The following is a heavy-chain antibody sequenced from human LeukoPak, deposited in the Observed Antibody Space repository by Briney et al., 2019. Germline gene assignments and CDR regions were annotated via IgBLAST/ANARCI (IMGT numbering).Heavy chain of an antibody. CDR1: GGSMRNYY. D-gene: IGHD2-2*01. V-gene: IGHV4-59*01. CDR3: AREDGYCISTNCHNWFDP. Sequence: SETLSLTCTVSGGSMRNYYWSWIRQSPGKGLEWIGCIYYSGSTAYNPSLKSRVIISVDTSKNQFSLKLSSVTAADTAVYYCAREDGYCISTNCHNWFDPWGQGTLVTVSS. CDR2: IYYSGST. J-gene: IGHJ5*02.